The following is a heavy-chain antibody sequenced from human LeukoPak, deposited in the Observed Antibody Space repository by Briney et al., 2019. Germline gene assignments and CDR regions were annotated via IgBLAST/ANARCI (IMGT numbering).Heavy chain of an antibody. CDR1: GGSISSYY. CDR3: ARDWGVGGRPGYMDV. D-gene: IGHD6-6*01. Sequence: PSETPSLTCTVSGGSISSYYWSWIRQPPGKGLEWIGYIYYSGNTNYNPSLKSRVTILVDTSKNQVSLKLSSVTAADTAVYFCARDWGVGGRPGYMDVWGKGTTVTVSS. CDR2: IYYSGNT. V-gene: IGHV4-59*01. J-gene: IGHJ6*03.